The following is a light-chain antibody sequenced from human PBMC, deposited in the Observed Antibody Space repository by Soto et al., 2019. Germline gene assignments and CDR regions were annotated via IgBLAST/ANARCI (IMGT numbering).Light chain of an antibody. Sequence: QSVLTQPRSVSGSPGQSVTISCTGTSSDVGGYNYVSWYQQHPGKAPKLMIYDVSKRPSGVPDRFSGSKSGNTASLTISGRQAEDEADYYCCSYAGSYTFVFGGGTKLTVL. CDR3: CSYAGSYTFV. CDR2: DVS. CDR1: SSDVGGYNY. J-gene: IGLJ2*01. V-gene: IGLV2-11*01.